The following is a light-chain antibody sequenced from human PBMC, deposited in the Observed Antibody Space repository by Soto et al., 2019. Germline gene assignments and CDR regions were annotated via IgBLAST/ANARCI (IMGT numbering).Light chain of an antibody. CDR1: SSNIGADYV. V-gene: IGLV1-40*01. Sequence: QSVLTQPPSVSGAPGQRVTFSCIGSSSNIGADYVVHWYQQLPGTAPKLLIYSNINRPSGVPDRFSGSKSGASAALAITGLQAEDEADYYCQSYDSSLGFVFGTRTKLTVL. CDR2: SNI. CDR3: QSYDSSLGFV. J-gene: IGLJ1*01.